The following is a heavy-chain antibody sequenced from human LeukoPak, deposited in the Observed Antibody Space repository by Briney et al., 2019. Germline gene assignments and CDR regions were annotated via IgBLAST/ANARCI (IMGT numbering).Heavy chain of an antibody. CDR3: ARVSGSSGSYLGYYYYYMDV. Sequence: GGSLRLSCAASDFTFSSYWMSWVRQAPGKGLEWVANIKQDGSEKYYVDSVKGRFTISRDNAKNSLYLQMNSLRAEDTAVYYCARVSGSSGSYLGYYYYYMDVWGKGTTVTVSS. V-gene: IGHV3-7*01. J-gene: IGHJ6*03. CDR1: DFTFSSYW. CDR2: IKQDGSEK. D-gene: IGHD3-10*01.